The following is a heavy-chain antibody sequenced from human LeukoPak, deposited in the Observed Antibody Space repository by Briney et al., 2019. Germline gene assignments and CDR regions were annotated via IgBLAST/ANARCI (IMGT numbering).Heavy chain of an antibody. CDR3: ARDALAPYGDYDY. J-gene: IGHJ4*02. CDR2: IRYDGSIK. Sequence: PGGSLRLTCAASGITFSRYGMHWVRQAPGKGLEWVTFIRYDGSIKYYADSVKGRFTISRDNSKNTLYLQMNSLRAEDTAVYYCARDALAPYGDYDYWGQGTLVTVSS. V-gene: IGHV3-30*02. CDR1: GITFSRYG. D-gene: IGHD4-17*01.